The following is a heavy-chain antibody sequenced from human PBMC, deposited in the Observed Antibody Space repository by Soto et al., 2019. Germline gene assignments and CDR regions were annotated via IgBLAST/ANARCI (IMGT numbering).Heavy chain of an antibody. CDR3: ARLVSGSGVHLDY. V-gene: IGHV4-59*08. J-gene: IGHJ4*02. Sequence: SETLSLTCTVSGGSISSYYWSWIRQPPGKGLEWIGYIYYSGSTNYNPSLKSRVTISVDTSKNQFSLKLSSVTAADTAVYYCARLVSGSGVHLDYSGQGYLLPVSS. CDR1: GGSISSYY. D-gene: IGHD2-8*01. CDR2: IYYSGST.